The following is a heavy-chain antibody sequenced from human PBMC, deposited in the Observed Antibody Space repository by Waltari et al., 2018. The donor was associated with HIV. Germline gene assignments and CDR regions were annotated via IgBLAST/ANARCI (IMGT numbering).Heavy chain of an antibody. CDR1: GFTFSTYN. CDR3: ARDDSGAYHLGWFDP. D-gene: IGHD3-22*01. V-gene: IGHV3-48*01. CDR2: ITSDSDAI. Sequence: DVLLVESGGGLVQPGGSLRLSCAASGFTFSTYNMHWVRQAPGKGLDWLASITSDSDAIYYAQSVRGRFIVSRDNADNSLHLEMNSLRADDTAVYYCARDDSGAYHLGWFDPWGQGTLVSVSS. J-gene: IGHJ5*02.